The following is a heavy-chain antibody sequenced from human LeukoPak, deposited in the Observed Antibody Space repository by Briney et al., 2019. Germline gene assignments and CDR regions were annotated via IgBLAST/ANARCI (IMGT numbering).Heavy chain of an antibody. CDR3: ASPGRYYYDSSGYYGFDY. CDR1: GGSISSYY. V-gene: IGHV4-34*01. D-gene: IGHD3-22*01. J-gene: IGHJ4*02. CDR2: INHSGST. Sequence: PSETLSLTCTVSGGSISSYYWSWIRQPPGKGLEWIGEINHSGSTNYNPSLKGRVTISVDTSKNQFSLKLSSVTAADTAVYYCASPGRYYYDSSGYYGFDYWGQGTLVTVSS.